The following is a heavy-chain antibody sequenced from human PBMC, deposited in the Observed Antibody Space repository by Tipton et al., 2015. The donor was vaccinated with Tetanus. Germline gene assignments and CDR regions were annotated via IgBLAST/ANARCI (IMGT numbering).Heavy chain of an antibody. CDR2: IYYSGST. Sequence: TLSLTCTVSGGSISNYYWSWIRQPPGKGLEWIGYIYYSGSTNNNPSLKSRVTISVDTSKNQFSLKLSSVTAADTAVYYCARDGWGLTNWFDPWGQGTLVTVSS. D-gene: IGHD7-27*01. J-gene: IGHJ5*02. CDR1: GGSISNYY. V-gene: IGHV4-59*12. CDR3: ARDGWGLTNWFDP.